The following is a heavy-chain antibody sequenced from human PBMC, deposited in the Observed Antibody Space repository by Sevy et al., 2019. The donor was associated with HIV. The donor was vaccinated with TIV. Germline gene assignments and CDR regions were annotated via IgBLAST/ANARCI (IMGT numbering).Heavy chain of an antibody. CDR2: ISSNGGST. J-gene: IGHJ6*02. V-gene: IGHV3-64D*06. CDR3: VKDLGDIVVVPAATGADV. D-gene: IGHD2-2*01. Sequence: GGSLRLSCSASVFTFSSYAMHWVRQAPGKGLEYVSAISSNGGSTYYADSVKGRFTISRDNSKNTLYLQMSSLRAEDTAVYYCVKDLGDIVVVPAATGADVWGQGTTVTVSS. CDR1: VFTFSSYA.